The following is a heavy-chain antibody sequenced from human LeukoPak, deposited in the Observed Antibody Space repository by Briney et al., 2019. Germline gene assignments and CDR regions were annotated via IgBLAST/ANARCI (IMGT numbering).Heavy chain of an antibody. CDR1: GFTFSSYG. D-gene: IGHD1-1*01. Sequence: GGSLRLSCAASGFTFSSYGMHWVRQAPGKGLEGVAFIRYDGSNKYYADSVKGRFTIYRDNSKNTLYLQMNSLRAEDTAVYYCAKDRVTNWNDKSFEIWGQGTMVTVSS. CDR2: IRYDGSNK. V-gene: IGHV3-30*02. J-gene: IGHJ3*02. CDR3: AKDRVTNWNDKSFEI.